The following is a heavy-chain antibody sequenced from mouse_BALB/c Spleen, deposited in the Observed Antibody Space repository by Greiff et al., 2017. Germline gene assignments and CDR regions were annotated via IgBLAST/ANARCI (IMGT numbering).Heavy chain of an antibody. V-gene: IGHV3-6*02. D-gene: IGHD1-2*01. J-gene: IGHJ4*01. CDR1: GYSITSGYY. Sequence: EVKLMESGPGLVKPSQSLSLTCSVTGYSITSGYYWNWIRQFPGNKLEWMGYISYDGSNNYNPSLKNRISITRDTSKNQFFLKLNSVTTEDTATYYCAPLSSYAMDYWGQGTSVTVSS. CDR3: APLSSYAMDY. CDR2: ISYDGSN.